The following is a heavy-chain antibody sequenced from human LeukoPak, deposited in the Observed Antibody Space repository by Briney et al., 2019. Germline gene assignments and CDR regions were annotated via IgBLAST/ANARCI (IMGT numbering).Heavy chain of an antibody. CDR1: GGSFNTYY. CDR2: INHRGDT. V-gene: IGHV4-34*01. J-gene: IGHJ4*03. Sequence: SEILSLTCAVYGGSFNTYYWSWIRQSPGKGLEWIAEINHRGDTNHNPSVKSRVTISVDTSKNQFSLKVNSLTAADTAVYYCARGPTISETGYFDYWGQGTLVTVSS. CDR3: ARGPTISETGYFDY. D-gene: IGHD1-1*01.